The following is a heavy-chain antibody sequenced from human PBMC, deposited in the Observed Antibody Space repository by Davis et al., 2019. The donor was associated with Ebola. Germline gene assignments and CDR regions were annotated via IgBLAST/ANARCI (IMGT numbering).Heavy chain of an antibody. D-gene: IGHD4-23*01. CDR2: ISGRGGST. CDR3: AKELTTVVTWGGYY. CDR1: GFTFSSYA. J-gene: IGHJ4*02. Sequence: GESLKISCAASGFTFSSYAMSWVRQAPGKGLEWVSAISGRGGSTYYADSVKGRFTISRDNSKNTLYLQMNSLRAEDTAVYYCAKELTTVVTWGGYYWGQGTLVTVSS. V-gene: IGHV3-23*01.